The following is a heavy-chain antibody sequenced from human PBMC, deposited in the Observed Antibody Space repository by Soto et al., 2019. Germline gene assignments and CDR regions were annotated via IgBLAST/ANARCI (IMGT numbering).Heavy chain of an antibody. CDR2: LMTGNCNT. J-gene: IGHJ4*02. Sequence: QVQLVQPGAELKKPGSSVKASCKTSGYTFTTYAIHWVPQAPGQRLEWMGWLMTGNCNTKYSQTFPGRLTITRDTSATTAYMELRSLRSEDTSVYYCARDLTTVTHPFDYWGQGTLVTVSS. V-gene: IGHV1-3*04. CDR1: GYTFTTYA. CDR3: ARDLTTVTHPFDY. D-gene: IGHD4-17*01.